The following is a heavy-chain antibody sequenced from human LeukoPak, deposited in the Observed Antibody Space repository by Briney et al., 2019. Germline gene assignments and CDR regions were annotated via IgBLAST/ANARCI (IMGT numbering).Heavy chain of an antibody. V-gene: IGHV5-51*01. J-gene: IGHJ4*02. Sequence: GESLKISCKASGYTFTSFFIGWVRQMPGQGLEWMGIIYTGDSGTRYSPSFRGQVTISADKSINTAYLQWTSVKASDTAMYYCATPEGGWGQGTLVTVS. CDR2: IYTGDSGT. CDR3: ATPEGG. CDR1: GYTFTSFF. D-gene: IGHD1-26*01.